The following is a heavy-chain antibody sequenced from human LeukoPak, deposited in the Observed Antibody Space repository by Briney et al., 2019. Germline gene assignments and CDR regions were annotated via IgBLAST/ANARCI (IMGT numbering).Heavy chain of an antibody. V-gene: IGHV1-18*01. CDR3: ARDRPIWFGEEHYYYYMDV. CDR1: GYTFTSYG. CDR2: ISAHNGNT. D-gene: IGHD3-10*01. J-gene: IGHJ6*03. Sequence: ASVKVSCKASGYTFTSYGISWVRQAHGQGLEWMGWISAHNGNTNYAQKLQGRVTMTTDTSTSTAYMELRSLRSDDTAVYYCARDRPIWFGEEHYYYYMDVWGKGTTVTVSS.